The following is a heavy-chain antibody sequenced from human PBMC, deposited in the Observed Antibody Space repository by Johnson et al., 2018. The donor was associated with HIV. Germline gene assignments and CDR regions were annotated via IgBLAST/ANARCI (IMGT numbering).Heavy chain of an antibody. V-gene: IGHV3-23*04. CDR1: GFTFSSYA. CDR2: ISGSGGST. Sequence: VQLVESGGGLVQPGGSLRLSCAASGFTFSSYAMSWVRQAPGKGLVSVSAISGSGGSTYYADSVKGRFTISRDNSKNTLYLQMNSLRAEDTAVYYCASGIWYLWSAFDIWGQGAMVIVSS. CDR3: ASGIWYLWSAFDI. D-gene: IGHD3-3*01. J-gene: IGHJ3*02.